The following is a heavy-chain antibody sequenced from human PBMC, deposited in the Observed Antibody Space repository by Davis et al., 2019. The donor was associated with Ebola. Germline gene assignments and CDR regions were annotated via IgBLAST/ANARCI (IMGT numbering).Heavy chain of an antibody. D-gene: IGHD2-15*01. CDR3: ARERVTCGGGSCYYSGLDV. CDR1: GFTFRTYW. Sequence: GGSLRLSCAASGFTFRTYWTSWVRQAPGKGLEWLANIKEDGSEKFYLDSLKGRFAISRDNAKNSLFLQINSLGAEDTAVYYCARERVTCGGGSCYYSGLDVWGQGTTVTVSS. J-gene: IGHJ6*02. V-gene: IGHV3-7*03. CDR2: IKEDGSEK.